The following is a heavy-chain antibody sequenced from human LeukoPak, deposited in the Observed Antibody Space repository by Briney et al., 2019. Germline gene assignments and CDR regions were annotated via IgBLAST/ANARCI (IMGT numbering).Heavy chain of an antibody. CDR2: IYTSGST. Sequence: SETLSLTCTVSGGSISSYYWSWIRQPAGKGLEWIGRIYTSGSTNYNPSLKSRVTMSVDTSKNQFSLKLSSVTAADTAVYYCASIAARVRAFDIWGQGTMVTVSS. J-gene: IGHJ3*02. V-gene: IGHV4-4*07. CDR3: ASIAARVRAFDI. D-gene: IGHD6-6*01. CDR1: GGSISSYY.